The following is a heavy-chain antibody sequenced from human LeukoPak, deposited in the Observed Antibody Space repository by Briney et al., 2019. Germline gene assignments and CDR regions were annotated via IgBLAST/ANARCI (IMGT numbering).Heavy chain of an antibody. Sequence: SETLSLTCTVSGGSISSYYWSWIRQPAGKGLEWIGRIYTSGSTNYNPSLKSRVTMSVDTSKNQFSLKLSSVTAADTAVYYCARDGSDYGDYQGTYYYYGMDVWGQGTTVTVSS. CDR3: ARDGSDYGDYQGTYYYYGMDV. J-gene: IGHJ6*02. CDR1: GGSISSYY. CDR2: IYTSGST. D-gene: IGHD4-17*01. V-gene: IGHV4-4*07.